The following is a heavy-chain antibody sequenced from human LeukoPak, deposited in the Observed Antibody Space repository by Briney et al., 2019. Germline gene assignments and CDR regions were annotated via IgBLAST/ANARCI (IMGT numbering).Heavy chain of an antibody. Sequence: ASVKVSCKASGGTFSSYAISWARQAPGQGLEWMGWINPNSGGTNYAQKFQGRVTMTRDTSISTAYMELSRLRSDDTAVYYCARVAGSSGPTVFDYWGQGTLVTVSS. CDR2: INPNSGGT. CDR3: ARVAGSSGPTVFDY. J-gene: IGHJ4*02. V-gene: IGHV1-2*02. D-gene: IGHD6-13*01. CDR1: GGTFSSYA.